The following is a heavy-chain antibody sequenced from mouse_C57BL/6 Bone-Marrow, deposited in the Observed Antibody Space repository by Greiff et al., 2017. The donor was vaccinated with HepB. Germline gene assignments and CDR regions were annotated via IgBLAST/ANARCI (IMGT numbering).Heavy chain of an antibody. J-gene: IGHJ1*03. Sequence: QVQLKQPGAELVKPGASVKLSCKASGYTFTSYWMHWVKQRPGQGLEWIGMIHPNSGSTNYNEKFKSKATLTVDKSSSTAYMQLSSLTSEDSAVYYCARKGNYYDYDEGYFDVWGTGTTVTVSS. CDR1: GYTFTSYW. CDR3: ARKGNYYDYDEGYFDV. V-gene: IGHV1-64*01. CDR2: IHPNSGST. D-gene: IGHD2-4*01.